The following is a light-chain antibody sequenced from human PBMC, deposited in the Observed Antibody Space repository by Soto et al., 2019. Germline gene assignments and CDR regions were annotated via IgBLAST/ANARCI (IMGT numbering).Light chain of an antibody. J-gene: IGKJ4*01. CDR3: QQYLTLPPLT. Sequence: DIQMTQSPSSLSASVGDRVTITCQASQAISNYLSWYQQKPGRAPKVLIYDASILETGVPSRFSGSGSGTYFTFTISSLQPEDTATYFCQQYLTLPPLTFGGGTTVEIK. V-gene: IGKV1-33*01. CDR2: DAS. CDR1: QAISNY.